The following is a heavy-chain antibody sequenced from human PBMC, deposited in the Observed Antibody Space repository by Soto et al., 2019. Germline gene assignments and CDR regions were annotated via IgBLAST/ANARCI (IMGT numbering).Heavy chain of an antibody. D-gene: IGHD6-19*01. CDR2: ISYDGSNK. Sequence: GGSLRLSCAASGFTFSSYGMHWVRQAPGKGLEWVAVISYDGSNKYYADSVKGRFTISRDNSKNTLYLQMSSLRAEDTAVYYCVKDGSSGWPHYYGKAGSGRGTKVTVS. CDR1: GFTFSSYG. V-gene: IGHV3-30*18. CDR3: VKDGSSGWPHYYGKAG. J-gene: IGHJ6*01.